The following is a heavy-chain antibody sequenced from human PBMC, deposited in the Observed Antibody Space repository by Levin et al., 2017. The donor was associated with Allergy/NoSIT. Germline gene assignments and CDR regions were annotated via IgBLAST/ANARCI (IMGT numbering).Heavy chain of an antibody. CDR2: ISYDGSNK. D-gene: IGHD6-13*01. V-gene: IGHV3-30*18. CDR3: AKAGYSSSWGFDY. J-gene: IGHJ4*02. Sequence: GESLKISCAASGFTFSSYGMHWVRQAPGKGLEWVAVISYDGSNKYYADSVKGRFTISRDNSKNTLYLQMNSLRAEDTAVYYCAKAGYSSSWGFDYWGQGTLVTVSS. CDR1: GFTFSSYG.